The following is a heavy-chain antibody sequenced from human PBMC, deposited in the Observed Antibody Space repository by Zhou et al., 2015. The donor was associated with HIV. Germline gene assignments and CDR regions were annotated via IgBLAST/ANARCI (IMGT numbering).Heavy chain of an antibody. D-gene: IGHD6-6*01. CDR1: GYTFTGYH. J-gene: IGHJ2*01. CDR2: INPNTGDT. Sequence: QVQLVQSGAEVKKPGASVKVSCKASGYTFTGYHIHWVRQAPGQGLEWMAWINPNTGDTNFAQRFEGRVTLTRDTSISTAYMELRSLRSEDTAVYYCARDRGGATRPDWRYFDLWGRGTLVIVSS. CDR3: ARDRGGATRPDWRYFDL. V-gene: IGHV1-2*02.